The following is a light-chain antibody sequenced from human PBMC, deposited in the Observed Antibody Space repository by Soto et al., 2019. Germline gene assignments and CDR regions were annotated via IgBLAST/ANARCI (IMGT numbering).Light chain of an antibody. V-gene: IGLV1-44*01. J-gene: IGLJ2*01. Sequence: QSVLTQPPSASGTPGQRVTISCSGSSSNIGSNPVNWYQQLPGTAPTLLIYSNNQRPSGVPDRFSGSKSGTSASLAISGLQSEDEADYYCAAWDDSLNAVVFGGGTQLTVL. CDR2: SNN. CDR3: AAWDDSLNAVV. CDR1: SSNIGSNP.